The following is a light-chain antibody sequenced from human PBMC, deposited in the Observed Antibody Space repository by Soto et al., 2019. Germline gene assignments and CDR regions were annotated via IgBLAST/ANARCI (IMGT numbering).Light chain of an antibody. J-gene: IGKJ1*01. CDR2: KAS. V-gene: IGKV1-5*03. Sequence: DIQMTQSPSTLSASVGDRVTIIYRASQSISGWLAWYQQKPGKAPKLLIYKASTLESGVPSRFSGSGSETEFTLTISSLQPDDFATYYCQQYVNYRTFGQGTKVEVK. CDR3: QQYVNYRT. CDR1: QSISGW.